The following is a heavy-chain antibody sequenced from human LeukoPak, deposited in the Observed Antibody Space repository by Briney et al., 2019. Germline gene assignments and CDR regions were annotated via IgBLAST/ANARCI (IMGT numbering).Heavy chain of an antibody. J-gene: IGHJ5*02. CDR2: IIPIFGTA. CDR1: GGTFSNYA. CDR3: AREERGYCSSTSCYRWFDP. V-gene: IGHV1-69*13. Sequence: ASVKVSCKASGGTFSNYAISWVRQAPGQGLEWMGGIIPIFGTANYAQKFQGRVTITADESTSTAYMELSSLRSEDTAVYYCAREERGYCSSTSCYRWFDPWGQGTLVTVSS. D-gene: IGHD2-2*01.